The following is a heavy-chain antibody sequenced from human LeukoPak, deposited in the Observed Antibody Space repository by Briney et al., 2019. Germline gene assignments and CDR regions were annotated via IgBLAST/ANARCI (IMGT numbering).Heavy chain of an antibody. CDR1: GGSFSGYY. Sequence: SETLSLTCAVYGGSFSGYYWSWIRQPPGKGLEWIGEINHSGSTNYNPSLKSRVTISVDTSKNQFSLKLSSVTAADTAAYYCAGGATVTRFDYWGQGTLVTVSS. CDR3: AGGATVTRFDY. CDR2: INHSGST. J-gene: IGHJ4*02. V-gene: IGHV4-34*01. D-gene: IGHD4-17*01.